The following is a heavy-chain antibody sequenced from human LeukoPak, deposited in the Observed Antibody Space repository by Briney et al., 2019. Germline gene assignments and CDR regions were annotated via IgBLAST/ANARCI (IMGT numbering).Heavy chain of an antibody. Sequence: GGTLRLSCAASGFTFSSYSMNWVRQAPGKGLEWISYIMSISSSIYYADSVKGRFTISRDNAKNSLYLQMNSLRDEDTAVYYCVKGFNYFDYWGQGTLVTSAS. CDR1: GFTFSSYS. CDR2: IMSISSSI. CDR3: VKGFNYFDY. V-gene: IGHV3-48*02. J-gene: IGHJ4*02.